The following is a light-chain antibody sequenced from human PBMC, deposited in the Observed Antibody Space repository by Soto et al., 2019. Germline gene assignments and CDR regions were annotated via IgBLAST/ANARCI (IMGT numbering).Light chain of an antibody. J-gene: IGLJ2*01. CDR2: DVT. CDR1: ISDVAGYNY. V-gene: IGLV2-11*01. Sequence: QSALTQPRSESGSPGQSVSISCTGTISDVAGYNYVSWYQHHPGKAPKLLISDVTKRPSWVPDRFSGSKSGNTASLTISELQAEDDADYYCSSYAGNNNLVFGGGTKVTVL. CDR3: SSYAGNNNLV.